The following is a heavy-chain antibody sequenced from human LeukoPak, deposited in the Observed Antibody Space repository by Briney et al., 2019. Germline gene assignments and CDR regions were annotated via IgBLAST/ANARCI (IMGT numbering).Heavy chain of an antibody. CDR1: VRTFSSYA. J-gene: IGHJ4*02. CDR3: ARAPLYSSGWTNYFDY. D-gene: IGHD6-19*01. V-gene: IGHV1-69*06. CDR2: IIPIFGTA. Sequence: SVKVSCKACVRTFSSYAIRWVRQPPGQGLEWMGGIIPIFGTANYAQMFQGRVTITADKSTSTAYVELSSLRSEDTAVYYCARAPLYSSGWTNYFDYWGQGTLVTVSS.